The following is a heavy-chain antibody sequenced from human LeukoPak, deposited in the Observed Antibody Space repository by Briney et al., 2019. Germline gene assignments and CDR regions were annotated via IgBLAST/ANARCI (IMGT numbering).Heavy chain of an antibody. CDR3: ARDRPRYCSSTSCSNHATPWYFDL. Sequence: SQTLSLTCTVSGGSISSGDDYWSWIRQPPGKGLEWIGYIYYSGSTYYNPSLKSRVTISVDTSKNQFSLKLSSVTAADTAVYHCARDRPRYCSSTSCSNHATPWYFDLWGRGTLVTVSS. J-gene: IGHJ2*01. V-gene: IGHV4-30-4*01. CDR2: IYYSGST. D-gene: IGHD2-2*01. CDR1: GGSISSGDDY.